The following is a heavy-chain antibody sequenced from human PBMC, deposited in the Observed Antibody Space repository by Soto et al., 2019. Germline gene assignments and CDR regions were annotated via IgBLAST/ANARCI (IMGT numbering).Heavy chain of an antibody. CDR2: ISAHNGNT. CDR1: GYTFTSDG. CDR3: ARDVGYGQIDY. J-gene: IGHJ4*02. V-gene: IGHV1-18*01. D-gene: IGHD5-18*01. Sequence: QVQLVQSGAEVKKPGASLKVSCKASGYTFTSDGISWVRQAPGQGLEWMGWISAHNGNTNYAPKLQDRVTMTPDTSTRTAYLELRLLRPDDTAVYYCARDVGYGQIDYWGQGTLVTVSS.